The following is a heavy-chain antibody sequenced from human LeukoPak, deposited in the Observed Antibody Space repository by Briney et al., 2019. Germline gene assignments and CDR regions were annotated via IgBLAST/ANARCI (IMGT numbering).Heavy chain of an antibody. CDR2: IYPGDSDT. CDR3: ASSGGSRRGGFDY. V-gene: IGHV5-51*01. D-gene: IGHD2-15*01. Sequence: GESLKIACQGSGYSFTSYWIGWVRQMTGKGLEWMGIIYPGDSDTRYSPSFQGQVTISADKSISTAYLQWSSLKASDTAMYYCASSGGSRRGGFDYWGQGTLVTVSS. J-gene: IGHJ4*02. CDR1: GYSFTSYW.